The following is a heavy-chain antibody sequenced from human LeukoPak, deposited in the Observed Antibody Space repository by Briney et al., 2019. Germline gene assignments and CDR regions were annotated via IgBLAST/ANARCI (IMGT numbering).Heavy chain of an antibody. V-gene: IGHV3-66*02. J-gene: IGHJ4*02. Sequence: GGSLRLSCAASGFTVGSNYMSWVRQAPGKGLEWVSVIYSGGSTYYADSVKGRFTISRDNSKNTLYLQMNSLRAEDTAVYYCAMTYYDILTGYFDFDYWGQGTLVTVFS. CDR1: GFTVGSNY. CDR2: IYSGGST. D-gene: IGHD3-9*01. CDR3: AMTYYDILTGYFDFDY.